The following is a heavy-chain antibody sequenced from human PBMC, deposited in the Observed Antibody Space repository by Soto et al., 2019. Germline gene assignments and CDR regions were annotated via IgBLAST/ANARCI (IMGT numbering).Heavy chain of an antibody. V-gene: IGHV3-30-3*01. Sequence: PRGSLRLSCAASVFNFSSYDMHWARQSPGKGLEWVAVISYDGSNKYYADSVKGRFTISRDNSKNTPYLQMNSLRAEDTAVYYCDRVKATLYLHYYFDYWGQGTLVTVSS. CDR3: DRVKATLYLHYYFDY. D-gene: IGHD5-12*01. CDR1: VFNFSSYD. CDR2: ISYDGSNK. J-gene: IGHJ4*02.